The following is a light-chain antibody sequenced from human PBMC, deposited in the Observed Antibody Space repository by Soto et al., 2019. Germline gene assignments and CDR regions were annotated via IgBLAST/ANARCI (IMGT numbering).Light chain of an antibody. CDR2: DTS. J-gene: IGKJ4*01. CDR1: QSVGNF. V-gene: IGKV3-11*01. CDR3: QQRSAWPLT. Sequence: EIVLTQSPATLSLSPGERATLSCRANQSVGNFIAWYQQKPGQAPRLLIYDTSNRFTGIPARFSGSGSGTDFTLTINSLEPEDSAVYYCQQRSAWPLTFGGGTRVEIK.